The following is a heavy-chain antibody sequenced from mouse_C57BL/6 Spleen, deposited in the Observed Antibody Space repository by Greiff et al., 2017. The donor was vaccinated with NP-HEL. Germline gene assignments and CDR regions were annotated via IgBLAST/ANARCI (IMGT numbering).Heavy chain of an antibody. V-gene: IGHV5-17*01. Sequence: EVKLVESGGGLVKPGGSLKLSCAASGFTFSDYGMHWVRQAPEKGLEWVAYISSGSSTIYYADTVKGRFTISSDNAKNTLFLQMTSLRSEDTAMYYCARDDLRRSSYFDYWGQGTTLTVSS. CDR3: ARDDLRRSSYFDY. CDR2: ISSGSSTI. D-gene: IGHD1-1*01. CDR1: GFTFSDYG. J-gene: IGHJ2*01.